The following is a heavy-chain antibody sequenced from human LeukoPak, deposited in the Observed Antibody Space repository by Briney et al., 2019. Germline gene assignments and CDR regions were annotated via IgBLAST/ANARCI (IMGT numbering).Heavy chain of an antibody. CDR3: ARDITSAAAGPYYYYGMDV. CDR1: GYTFTSYD. V-gene: IGHV1-2*02. J-gene: IGHJ6*02. Sequence: ASVKVSCKASGYTFTSYDINWVRQATGQGLEWMGWINPNSGGTNYAQKFQGRVTMTRDTSISTAYMELSRLRSDDTAVYYCARDITSAAAGPYYYYGMDVWGQGTTVTVSS. CDR2: INPNSGGT. D-gene: IGHD6-13*01.